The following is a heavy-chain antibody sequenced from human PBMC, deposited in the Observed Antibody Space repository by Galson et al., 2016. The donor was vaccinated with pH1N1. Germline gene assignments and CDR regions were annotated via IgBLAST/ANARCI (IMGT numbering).Heavy chain of an antibody. V-gene: IGHV3-30*04. CDR3: ARDFWSGDKLANWFDP. J-gene: IGHJ5*02. Sequence: SLRLSCAASGFTFSTYAMHWVRQAPGKGLEWVAVVSFDGSKKWYTDSVKGRFTISRDSSRNTLYLEMNYLRAEDTAVYYCARDFWSGDKLANWFDPWGQGTLVTVSS. CDR1: GFTFSTYA. CDR2: VSFDGSKK. D-gene: IGHD3-3*01.